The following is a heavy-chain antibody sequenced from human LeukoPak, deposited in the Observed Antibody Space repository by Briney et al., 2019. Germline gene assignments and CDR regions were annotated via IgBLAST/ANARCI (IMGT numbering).Heavy chain of an antibody. V-gene: IGHV3-21*01. CDR2: ISSSSSYI. D-gene: IGHD3-22*01. Sequence: PGGSLRLSCAASGFTFSSYSMNWVRQAPGKGLEWVSSISSSSSYIYYADSVKGRFTISRDNAKNSLYLQMNSLRAEDTAVYYCARITVDYYDSSGYYVPDYWGQGTLVTVSS. J-gene: IGHJ4*02. CDR3: ARITVDYYDSSGYYVPDY. CDR1: GFTFSSYS.